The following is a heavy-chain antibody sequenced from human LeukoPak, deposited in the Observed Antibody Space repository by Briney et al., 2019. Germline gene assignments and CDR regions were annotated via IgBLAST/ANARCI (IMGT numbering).Heavy chain of an antibody. Sequence: PRGSLRLSCAASGFTFSSYAMHWVRQAPGKGLEYVSAISSNGGSTYYANSVKGRFTISRDNSKNTLYLQMRAEDMAVYYCARDHGNNWNYGYYYYMDVWGKGTTVTVSS. J-gene: IGHJ6*03. CDR1: GFTFSSYA. V-gene: IGHV3-64*01. D-gene: IGHD1-7*01. CDR2: ISSNGGST. CDR3: ARDHGNNWNYGYYYYMDV.